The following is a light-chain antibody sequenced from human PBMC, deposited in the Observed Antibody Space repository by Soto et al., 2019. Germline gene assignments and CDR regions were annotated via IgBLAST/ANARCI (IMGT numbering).Light chain of an antibody. CDR3: QQYNSYLT. CDR2: DAS. CDR1: QSISRW. Sequence: IQLTQSPSTLSPSLADRVTITCRASQSISRWLAWYQQKPGKAPKLRIFDASTLEAGVPSRLSGRGSGTEFTLTISKLQADDFATYYCQQYNSYLTFGGGTKVDIK. J-gene: IGKJ4*01. V-gene: IGKV1-5*01.